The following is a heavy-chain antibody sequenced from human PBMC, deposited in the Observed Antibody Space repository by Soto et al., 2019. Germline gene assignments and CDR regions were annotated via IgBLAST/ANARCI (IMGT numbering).Heavy chain of an antibody. CDR3: ARGPRGYSYGAGWFYYYGMGV. V-gene: IGHV4-31*03. J-gene: IGHJ6*02. Sequence: QVQLQESGPGLVKPSQTLSLTCTVSGGSISSGGYYWSLIRQHPGKGLEWIGDIYYSGSTYSNPSLQSRVHISVDQSKNQFPLKLSSVTAAAKAVYYCARGPRGYSYGAGWFYYYGMGVWGPGTTVTVSS. CDR2: IYYSGST. D-gene: IGHD5-18*01. CDR1: GGSISSGGYY.